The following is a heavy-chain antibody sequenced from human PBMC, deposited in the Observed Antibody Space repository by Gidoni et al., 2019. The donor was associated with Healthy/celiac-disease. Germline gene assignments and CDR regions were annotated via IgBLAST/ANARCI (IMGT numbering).Heavy chain of an antibody. D-gene: IGHD3-10*01. Sequence: EVQLVESGGGLVKPGGSLRLSCAASGFTFSSYSMNWVRQAPGKGLEWVSSISSSSSYIYYADSVKGRFTISRDNAKNSLYLQMNSLRAEDTAVYYCARDSVDYGSGLGGMDVWGQGTTVTVSS. CDR3: ARDSVDYGSGLGGMDV. J-gene: IGHJ6*02. CDR2: ISSSSSYI. V-gene: IGHV3-21*01. CDR1: GFTFSSYS.